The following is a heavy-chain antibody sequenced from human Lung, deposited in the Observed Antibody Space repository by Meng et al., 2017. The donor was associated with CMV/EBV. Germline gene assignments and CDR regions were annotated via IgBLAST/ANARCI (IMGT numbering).Heavy chain of an antibody. CDR2: ISGSGGST. CDR3: AKCMAAAGILSVYFDY. V-gene: IGHV3-23*01. D-gene: IGHD6-13*01. J-gene: IGHJ4*02. CDR1: GFTFSSYA. Sequence: GGSXRLXCAASGFTFSSYAMSWVRQAPGKGLEWVSAISGSGGSTYYADSVKGRFTISRDNSKNTLYLQMNSLRAEDTAVYYCAKCMAAAGILSVYFDYWGRGXLVTVSS.